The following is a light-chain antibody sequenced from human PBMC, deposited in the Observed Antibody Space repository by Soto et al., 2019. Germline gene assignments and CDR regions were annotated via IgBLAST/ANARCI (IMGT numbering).Light chain of an antibody. Sequence: QSALTQPASVSGSPGQSITISCTGTSSDIGGYKYVSWHQHHPGKAPKLMIYDVSNRPSGVSNRFSGSKSGNTASLTISGLQAEDEADYYCSSYTSSSTVVFGGGTQLTVL. CDR1: SSDIGGYKY. J-gene: IGLJ2*01. CDR3: SSYTSSSTVV. CDR2: DVS. V-gene: IGLV2-14*03.